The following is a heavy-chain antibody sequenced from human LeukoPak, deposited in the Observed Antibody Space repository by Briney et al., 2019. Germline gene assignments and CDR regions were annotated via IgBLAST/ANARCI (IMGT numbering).Heavy chain of an antibody. Sequence: SGTLSLTCTVSGVSISSYYWSWIRQPPGKGLEWIGHIYYSGNTNYNPSLKSRVTISVDTSKNQFSLKLNSVTAADTAVYYCASYYIGMIDYWGQGTLVTVSS. V-gene: IGHV4-59*01. CDR2: IYYSGNT. J-gene: IGHJ4*02. D-gene: IGHD3-10*01. CDR3: ASYYIGMIDY. CDR1: GVSISSYY.